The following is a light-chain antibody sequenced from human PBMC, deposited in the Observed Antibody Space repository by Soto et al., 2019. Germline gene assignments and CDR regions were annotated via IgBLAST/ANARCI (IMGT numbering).Light chain of an antibody. CDR3: QQYNSNSNT. Sequence: DIQMTQSPSTLSASVGDRVTITCRASQSIKTWLAWFQQKPGKAPRLLIYDASSLDSGVPSRFSGSGSGTEFTLTISSPQPDDSASYYCQQYNSNSNTFGQGTKLEIK. V-gene: IGKV1-5*01. J-gene: IGKJ2*01. CDR1: QSIKTW. CDR2: DAS.